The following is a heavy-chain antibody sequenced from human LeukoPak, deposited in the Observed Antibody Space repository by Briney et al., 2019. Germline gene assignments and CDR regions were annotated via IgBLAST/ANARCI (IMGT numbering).Heavy chain of an antibody. J-gene: IGHJ3*02. V-gene: IGHV3-21*01. Sequence: NPGGSLRLSCAASGFTFSSHSMNWVRQAPGKGLEWVSSISSSSSYIYYADSVKGRFTISRDNAKNSLYLQMNSLRAEDTAVYYCARDMVRGVIPRGDAFDIWGQGTMVTVSS. CDR1: GFTFSSHS. CDR2: ISSSSSYI. D-gene: IGHD3-10*01. CDR3: ARDMVRGVIPRGDAFDI.